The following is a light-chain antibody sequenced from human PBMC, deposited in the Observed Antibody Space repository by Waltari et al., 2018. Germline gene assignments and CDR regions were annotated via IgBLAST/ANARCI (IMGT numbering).Light chain of an antibody. CDR2: KSS. CDR3: MQGSHWPRT. V-gene: IGKV2-30*02. Sequence: DIVLTQSPLFLPVTLGPPASMSCRSSQSPVLSDGNTYLNWFHQRPGRSPRRLIYKSSRRESGVPDRFSGSGSGTDFTLKISRVEAEDVGVYYCMQGSHWPRTFGQGTKLEI. CDR1: QSPVLSDGNTY. J-gene: IGKJ2*01.